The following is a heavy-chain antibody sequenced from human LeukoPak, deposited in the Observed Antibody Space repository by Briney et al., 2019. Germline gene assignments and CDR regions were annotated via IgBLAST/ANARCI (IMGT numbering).Heavy chain of an antibody. J-gene: IGHJ6*02. CDR2: INPKSGGT. Sequence: GASVKVSCKASGCTFTRYYMNWVRQAPGQGLEWMGWINPKSGGTNYAQKFQGRVTMTRDTSISTAYMELGRLRSDDTAVYYCARDSPRIAAAADYYYYGMDVWGQGTTVTVSS. CDR1: GCTFTRYY. CDR3: ARDSPRIAAAADYYYYGMDV. D-gene: IGHD6-13*01. V-gene: IGHV1-2*02.